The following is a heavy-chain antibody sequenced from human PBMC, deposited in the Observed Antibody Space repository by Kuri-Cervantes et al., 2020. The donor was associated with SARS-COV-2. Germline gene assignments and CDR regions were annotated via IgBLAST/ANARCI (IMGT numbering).Heavy chain of an antibody. D-gene: IGHD2/OR15-2a*01. Sequence: GGSLRLSCAASGFNFNTYGMNWVRQAPGKGLEWLSYISTTSSTIDYADSVKGRFTISRDNAENSLYLQMNSLRDEDTAAYYCARDFLGHFDFWGQGTLVTVSS. CDR3: ARDFLGHFDF. CDR2: ISTTSSTI. V-gene: IGHV3-48*02. CDR1: GFNFNTYG. J-gene: IGHJ4*02.